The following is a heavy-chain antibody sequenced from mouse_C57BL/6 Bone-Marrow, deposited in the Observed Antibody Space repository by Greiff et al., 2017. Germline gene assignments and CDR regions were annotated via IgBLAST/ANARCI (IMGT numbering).Heavy chain of an antibody. CDR2: IYPWSGNT. Sequence: QVQLQQSGAELARPGASVKLSCKASGYTFTTYGICWVKQRTGQGLEWIGEIYPWSGNTYYNEKFKGKATLTADKSSSTAYMELRRLTSEDAAVYFCAKATVGATDFDYWGQGTTLTVSS. J-gene: IGHJ2*01. CDR3: AKATVGATDFDY. D-gene: IGHD1-1*01. V-gene: IGHV1-81*01. CDR1: GYTFTTYG.